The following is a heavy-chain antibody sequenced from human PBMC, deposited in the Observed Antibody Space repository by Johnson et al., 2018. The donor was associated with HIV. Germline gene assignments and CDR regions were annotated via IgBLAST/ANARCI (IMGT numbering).Heavy chain of an antibody. CDR3: ARSDYDSSGYYAFDI. CDR1: AFTFSSYD. V-gene: IGHV3-13*01. J-gene: IGHJ3*02. D-gene: IGHD3-22*01. Sequence: VLLVESGGGGVQPGRSLRLSCAASAFTFSSYDMHWVRQATGKGLEWVSAIGTAGDTYYPGSVKGRFTISRENAKNSLYLQMNSLRAGDTAVYYCARSDYDSSGYYAFDIWGQGTMVTVSS. CDR2: IGTAGDT.